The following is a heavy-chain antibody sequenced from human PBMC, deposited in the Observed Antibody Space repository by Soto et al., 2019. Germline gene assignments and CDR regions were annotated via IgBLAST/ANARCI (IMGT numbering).Heavy chain of an antibody. CDR2: IYYSGST. J-gene: IGHJ4*02. D-gene: IGHD5-18*01. CDR1: GGSISSSSYY. Sequence: SETLSLTCTVSGGSISSSSYYWGWIRQPPGKGLEWIGSIYYSGSTYYNPSLKSRVTISVDTSKNQFSLKLSSVTAADTAVYYCALYRGYSYDPAFDYWGQGTLVTVSS. CDR3: ALYRGYSYDPAFDY. V-gene: IGHV4-39*01.